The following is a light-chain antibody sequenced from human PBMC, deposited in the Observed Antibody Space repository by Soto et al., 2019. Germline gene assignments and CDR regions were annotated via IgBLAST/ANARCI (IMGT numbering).Light chain of an antibody. CDR3: SSYAGNNNYV. Sequence: QSVLTQPPAASGSPGQSVTFSCTGTSNDIGDYNYVSWYQPHPGNAPNLMIYEVTRRPSGVPDRFSGSKSGNTASLTVSGLQADDEADYCCSSYAGNNNYVFGTGTKVTVL. V-gene: IGLV2-8*01. CDR2: EVT. J-gene: IGLJ1*01. CDR1: SNDIGDYNY.